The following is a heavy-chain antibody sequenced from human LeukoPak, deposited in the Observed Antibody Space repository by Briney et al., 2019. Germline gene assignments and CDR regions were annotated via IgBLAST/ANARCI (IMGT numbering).Heavy chain of an antibody. D-gene: IGHD3-10*01. J-gene: IGHJ3*02. V-gene: IGHV3-21*01. CDR3: ARDIGSWYYGSGSYYRDAFDI. CDR2: ISGRSNYI. CDR1: GFTFSTFS. Sequence: GGSLRLSCAASGFTFSTFSMNWVRQAPGKGLEWVSSISGRSNYIFYADSVKGRFTISRDNAENSLYLLLNSLRVEDTAVYYCARDIGSWYYGSGSYYRDAFDIWGQGTMVTVPS.